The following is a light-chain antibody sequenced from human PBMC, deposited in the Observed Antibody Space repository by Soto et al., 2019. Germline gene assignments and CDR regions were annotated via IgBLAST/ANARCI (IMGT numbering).Light chain of an antibody. J-gene: IGKJ4*01. CDR1: QSVSSN. CDR3: QQYDDWLRLT. Sequence: EIVLTHSPSTLSLPPGERATLSCRASQSVSSNLAWYQQKPGQAPRLLIFGASSRATGIPARFSGSGSGTEFNLTISSLQSEDFAVYFCQQYDDWLRLTFGGGTKVDIK. CDR2: GAS. V-gene: IGKV3D-15*01.